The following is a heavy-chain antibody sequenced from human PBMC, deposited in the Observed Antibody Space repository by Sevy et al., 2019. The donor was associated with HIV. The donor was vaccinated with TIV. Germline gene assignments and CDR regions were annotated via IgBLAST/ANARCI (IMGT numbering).Heavy chain of an antibody. CDR3: ARVPTYYYCSATYFDS. Sequence: ASVKVSCKASGYTFSSNGITWVRQAPGQGLEWMGWIGLYNGNSNYAQKFRDRVTMTADTSTRTAYMELPSLGSDDTAGDYCARVPTYYYCSATYFDSWGQGSLVTVSS. CDR1: GYTFSSNG. J-gene: IGHJ4*02. V-gene: IGHV1-18*01. CDR2: IGLYNGNS. D-gene: IGHD3-10*01.